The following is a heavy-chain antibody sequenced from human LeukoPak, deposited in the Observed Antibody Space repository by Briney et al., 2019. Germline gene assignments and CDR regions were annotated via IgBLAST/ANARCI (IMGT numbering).Heavy chain of an antibody. V-gene: IGHV4-30-2*01. CDR1: GGPISSGGYS. J-gene: IGHJ4*02. CDR3: ARADSRYFDY. D-gene: IGHD2-15*01. CDR2: IYHSGST. Sequence: SETLSLTCAVSGGPISSGGYSWSWIRQPPGKGLEWIGYIYHSGSTYYNPSLKSRVTISVDRSKNQFSLKLSSVTAADTAVYYCARADSRYFDYWGQGTLVTVSS.